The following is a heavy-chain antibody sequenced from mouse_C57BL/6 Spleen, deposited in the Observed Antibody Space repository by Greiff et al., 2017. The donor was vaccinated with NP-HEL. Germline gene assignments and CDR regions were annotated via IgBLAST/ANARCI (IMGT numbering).Heavy chain of an antibody. J-gene: IGHJ4*01. D-gene: IGHD1-1*01. Sequence: EVQVVESGGGLVKPGGSLKLSCAASGFTFSDYGMHWVRQAPEKGLEWVAYISSGSSTIYYADTVKGRFTISRDNAKNTLFLQMTSLRSEDTAMYYCAKGGITTPYYAMDYWGQGTSVTVSS. V-gene: IGHV5-17*01. CDR1: GFTFSDYG. CDR2: ISSGSSTI. CDR3: AKGGITTPYYAMDY.